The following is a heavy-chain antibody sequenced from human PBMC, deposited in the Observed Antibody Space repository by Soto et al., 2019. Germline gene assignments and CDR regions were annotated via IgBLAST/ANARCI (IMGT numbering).Heavy chain of an antibody. CDR3: ARHGIVATTVKYYGIDV. V-gene: IGHV5-51*01. CDR1: GYSFTSYW. D-gene: IGHD5-12*01. Sequence: PGESLKISCKGSGYSFTSYWIGWVRQMPGKGLAWMGIIHPSDSNTRYSPSFQGQVTISADKSISTAYLQWSSLKASDTAIYYCARHGIVATTVKYYGIDVWGQGTTVTVSS. J-gene: IGHJ6*02. CDR2: IHPSDSNT.